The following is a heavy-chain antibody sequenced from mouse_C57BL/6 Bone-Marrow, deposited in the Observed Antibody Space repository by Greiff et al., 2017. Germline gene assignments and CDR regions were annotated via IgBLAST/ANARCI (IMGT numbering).Heavy chain of an antibody. CDR2: IDPEDGEP. D-gene: IGHD3-3*01. CDR3: ARAAPAPDPEVSLDY. CDR1: GFNIKDYY. V-gene: IGHV14-2*01. J-gene: IGHJ2*01. Sequence: VQLQQSGAELVKPGASVKLSCTASGFNIKDYYMHWVKQRTEQGLEWIGRIDPEDGEPKYAPKFQGKATITADTSSNTAYLQPSSLPSEYAAVYCGARAAPAPDPEVSLDYWGQGPTLTVSA.